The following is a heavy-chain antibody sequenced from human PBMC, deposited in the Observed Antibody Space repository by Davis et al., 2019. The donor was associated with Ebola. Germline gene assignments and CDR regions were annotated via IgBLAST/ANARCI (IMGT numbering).Heavy chain of an antibody. Sequence: GESLKISCVASGLTFTDSAIHWVRQAPGKGLEWVGRVRSKANFYETSYGASVRGRFIISRDDSKKSLYLQMNSLRTEDTAVYYCVTENWYRFESWGQGTLVTVSS. CDR2: VRSKANFYET. V-gene: IGHV3-73*01. D-gene: IGHD1/OR15-1a*01. CDR3: VTENWYRFES. J-gene: IGHJ4*02. CDR1: GLTFTDSA.